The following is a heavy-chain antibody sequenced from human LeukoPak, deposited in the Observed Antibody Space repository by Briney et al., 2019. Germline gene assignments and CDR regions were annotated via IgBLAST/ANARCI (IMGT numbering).Heavy chain of an antibody. V-gene: IGHV4-39*01. Sequence: ASETLSLTCTVSGGSISSSSYYWGWIRQPPGKGLEWIGSIYYSGSTYYNPSLKSRVTISVDTSKNHFSLKLSSVTAADTAVYYCARQKTGYCSGGSCYRSPPNSGWFDPWGQGTLVTVSS. J-gene: IGHJ5*02. CDR3: ARQKTGYCSGGSCYRSPPNSGWFDP. D-gene: IGHD2-15*01. CDR2: IYYSGST. CDR1: GGSISSSSYY.